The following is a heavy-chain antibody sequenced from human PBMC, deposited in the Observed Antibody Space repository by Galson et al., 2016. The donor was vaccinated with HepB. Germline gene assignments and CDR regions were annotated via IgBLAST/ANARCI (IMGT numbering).Heavy chain of an antibody. Sequence: QSGAEVKKPGESLKISCSGSGFRFTSYWIAWVRQMPGQGLEWMGIIYPDDSDIRYSPSFQGLVTISADKSISTAYLQWSSLKASDTAIYYCARRRDYYDTSGHLSYFDSWGQGTLVTVSS. J-gene: IGHJ4*02. CDR2: IYPDDSDI. D-gene: IGHD3-22*01. CDR3: ARRRDYYDTSGHLSYFDS. CDR1: GFRFTSYW. V-gene: IGHV5-51*01.